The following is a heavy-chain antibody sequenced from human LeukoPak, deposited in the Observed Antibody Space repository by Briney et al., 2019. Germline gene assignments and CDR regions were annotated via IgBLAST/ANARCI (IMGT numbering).Heavy chain of an antibody. J-gene: IGHJ4*02. CDR3: ARRRRGVFYFDY. V-gene: IGHV4-39*01. CDR1: GGSISSSSYY. Sequence: PSETLSLTCSVSGGSISSSSYYWGWIRQPPGKGLEWIGSISDSGTTYYNSSLKSRVTTSVDTAKNQCSLNLSSVTAADTAVYYCARRRRGVFYFDYWGQGSLVTVSS. CDR2: ISDSGTT. D-gene: IGHD2-8*01.